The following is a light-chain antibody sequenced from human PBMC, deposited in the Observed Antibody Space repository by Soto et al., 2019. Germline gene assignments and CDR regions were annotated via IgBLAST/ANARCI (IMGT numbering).Light chain of an antibody. CDR3: SSDAGSTTYVV. CDR2: EDT. Sequence: QSVLTQPASVSGSPGQSITISCTGTSSDVGSYNLVSWYQQHPGKAPKLMIYEDTERPSGVSNRFSGSKSGNTASLTISGLQAEDEADYYCSSDAGSTTYVVFGGGTKLTVL. CDR1: SSDVGSYNL. V-gene: IGLV2-23*01. J-gene: IGLJ2*01.